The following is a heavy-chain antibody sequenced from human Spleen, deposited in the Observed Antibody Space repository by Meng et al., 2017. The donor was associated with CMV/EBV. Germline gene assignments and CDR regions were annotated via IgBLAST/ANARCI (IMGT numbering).Heavy chain of an antibody. Sequence: GESLKISCVASGFTFSTYSMNWVRQAPGKGLEWVSYISSSGSTIYYADSVKGRFTISRDNAKNSLYLQMNSLRAEDTAVYYCARRKASWSGYYSNWFDPWGQGTLVTVSS. CDR1: GFTFSTYS. J-gene: IGHJ5*02. CDR2: ISSSGSTI. D-gene: IGHD3-3*01. CDR3: ARRKASWSGYYSNWFDP. V-gene: IGHV3-48*04.